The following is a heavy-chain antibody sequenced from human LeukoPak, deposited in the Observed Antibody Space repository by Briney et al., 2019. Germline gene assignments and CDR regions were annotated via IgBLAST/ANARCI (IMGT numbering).Heavy chain of an antibody. V-gene: IGHV1-2*02. CDR1: GFTFNAYY. J-gene: IGHJ5*02. CDR2: INPNSGGT. Sequence: ASVKVSCKASGFTFNAYYIHWVRQAPGQGLEWMGWINPNSGGTNYAQKFQGRVTMTRDTSISTAYMELSRLRSDDTAVYYCARDFYDFWSGYYTGESNWFDPWGQGTLVTVSS. CDR3: ARDFYDFWSGYYTGESNWFDP. D-gene: IGHD3-3*01.